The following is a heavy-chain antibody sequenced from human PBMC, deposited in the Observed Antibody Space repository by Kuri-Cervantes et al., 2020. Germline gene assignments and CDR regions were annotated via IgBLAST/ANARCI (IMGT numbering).Heavy chain of an antibody. CDR1: GFTFSSYS. V-gene: IGHV3-48*01. Sequence: GESLKISCAASGFTFSSYSMNWVRQAPGKGLECISFISSSSSTIYYADSVKGRFTISRDNAKNSLFLQMNSLRAEDTAVYYCARPSGIYLYTYYFDYWGQGTLVTVSS. CDR3: ARPSGIYLYTYYFDY. CDR2: ISSSSSTI. D-gene: IGHD1-26*01. J-gene: IGHJ4*02.